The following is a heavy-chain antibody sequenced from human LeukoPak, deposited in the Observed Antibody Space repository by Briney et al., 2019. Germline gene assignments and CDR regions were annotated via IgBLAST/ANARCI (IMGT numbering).Heavy chain of an antibody. Sequence: GGSLRLSCAASEFTFSAYWMHWVRQAPGKGLVWVSRIRGDGSMTNYADSVKGRFTISRDNAKNTLYLQMNSLRHEDTAVYYCARENLAAAADYWGQGTVVTVSS. V-gene: IGHV3-74*01. CDR2: IRGDGSMT. CDR1: EFTFSAYW. CDR3: ARENLAAAADY. D-gene: IGHD6-25*01. J-gene: IGHJ4*02.